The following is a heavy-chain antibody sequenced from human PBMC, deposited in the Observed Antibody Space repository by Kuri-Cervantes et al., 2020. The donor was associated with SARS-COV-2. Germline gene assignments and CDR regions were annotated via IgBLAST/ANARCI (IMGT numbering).Heavy chain of an antibody. J-gene: IGHJ4*02. CDR3: AGGYYYDSSGPVLRYYFDY. CDR1: GGSISSGGYY. V-gene: IGHV4-39*07. Sequence: GSLRLSCTVSGGSISSGGYYWGWIRQPPGKGLEFIGTIYYDGRTYYNTSLKSRVTISVDTSKNQFSLKLSSVTAADTAVYYCAGGYYYDSSGPVLRYYFDYWGQGTLVTVSS. CDR2: IYYDGRT. D-gene: IGHD3-22*01.